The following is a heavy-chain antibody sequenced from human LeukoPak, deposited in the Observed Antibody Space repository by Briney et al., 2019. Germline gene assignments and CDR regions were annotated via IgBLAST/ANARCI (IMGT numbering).Heavy chain of an antibody. D-gene: IGHD3-10*01. CDR2: IYHSGST. J-gene: IGHJ4*02. Sequence: PSETLSLTCTVSGGSISSYYWSWIRQPPGKGLEWIGYIYHSGSTNYNPSHKSRVTISVDTSKNQFSLKLSSVTAADTAVYYCARSLVRGVIRYWGQGTLVTVSS. V-gene: IGHV4-59*01. CDR1: GGSISSYY. CDR3: ARSLVRGVIRY.